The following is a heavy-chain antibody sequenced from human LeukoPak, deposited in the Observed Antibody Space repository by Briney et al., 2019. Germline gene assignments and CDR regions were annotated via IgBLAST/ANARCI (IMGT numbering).Heavy chain of an antibody. CDR1: GGSISSYY. D-gene: IGHD2-8*01. V-gene: IGHV4-59*08. Sequence: SETLSLTCTVSGGSISSYYWSWIRQPPGKGLEWIGYIYYSGSTNYNPFLKSRVTISVDTSKNQFSLKLSSVTAADTAVYYCARLMDGDYLDYWGQGTLVTVSS. CDR2: IYYSGST. J-gene: IGHJ4*02. CDR3: ARLMDGDYLDY.